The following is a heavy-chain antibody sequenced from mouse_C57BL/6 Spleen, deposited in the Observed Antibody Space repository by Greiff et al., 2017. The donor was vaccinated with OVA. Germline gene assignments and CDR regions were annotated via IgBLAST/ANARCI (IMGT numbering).Heavy chain of an antibody. J-gene: IGHJ2*01. V-gene: IGHV14-2*01. CDR3: ATLGRSHYFDY. Sequence: EVKLVESGAELVKPGASVKLSCTASGFNIKDYYMHWVKQRTEQGLEWIGRIDPQDGETKYAPKFQGKATITADTSSNTAYLQLSSLTSEDTAVYYCATLGRSHYFDYWGQGTTLTVSS. CDR1: GFNIKDYY. D-gene: IGHD4-1*01. CDR2: IDPQDGET.